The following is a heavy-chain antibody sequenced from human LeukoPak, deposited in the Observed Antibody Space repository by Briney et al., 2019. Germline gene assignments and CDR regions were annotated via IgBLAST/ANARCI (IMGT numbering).Heavy chain of an antibody. V-gene: IGHV4-59*01. CDR2: IYYSGST. D-gene: IGHD1-26*01. Sequence: SETLSLTCTVSGGSISSYYWSWIRQPPGKGLEWIGYIYYSGSTNYNPSLKSRVTISVDTSKNQFSLRLSSVTAADTAVYYCARAGRWEVNPFDYWGQGTLVTVSS. CDR1: GGSISSYY. CDR3: ARAGRWEVNPFDY. J-gene: IGHJ4*02.